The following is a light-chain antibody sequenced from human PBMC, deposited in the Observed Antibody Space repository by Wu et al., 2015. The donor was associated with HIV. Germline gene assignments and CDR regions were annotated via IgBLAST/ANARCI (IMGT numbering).Light chain of an antibody. CDR2: AAS. CDR3: QQIYSTPKT. CDR1: QSISSF. Sequence: DIQMTQSPSSLSASVGDRVTITCRASQSISSFLHWFQQKPGAAPKLLIYAASSLQSGVPSRFSGSGSRTDFTLTISSLQPEDFATYYCQQIYSTPKTFGQGTKVEIK. J-gene: IGKJ1*01. V-gene: IGKV1-39*01.